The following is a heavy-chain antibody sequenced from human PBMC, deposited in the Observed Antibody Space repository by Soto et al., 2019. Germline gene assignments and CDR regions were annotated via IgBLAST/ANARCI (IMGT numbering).Heavy chain of an antibody. Sequence: SETLSLTCAVSGGSISSSNWWSWVRQPPGKGLEWIGEIYHSGSTNYNPSLKSRVTISVDKSKNQFSLKLSSVTAADTAVYYCARGITMVRGVTNRAYYYYMDVWGKGTTVTVSS. CDR3: ARGITMVRGVTNRAYYYYMDV. CDR1: GGSISSSNW. J-gene: IGHJ6*03. CDR2: IYHSGST. V-gene: IGHV4-4*02. D-gene: IGHD3-10*01.